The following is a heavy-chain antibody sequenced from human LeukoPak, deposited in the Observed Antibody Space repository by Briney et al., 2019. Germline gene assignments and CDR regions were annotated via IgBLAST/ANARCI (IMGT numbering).Heavy chain of an antibody. Sequence: PGGSLRLSCAASGFTFSSYGMHWVRQAPGKGLEWVALIWYDGSNKYHADSVKGRFTISRDNSKNTVYLQMNSPRAEDTAVYYCARGFKHYYDSSGYYYYFDYWGQGTLVTVSS. CDR2: IWYDGSNK. D-gene: IGHD3-22*01. J-gene: IGHJ4*02. CDR3: ARGFKHYYDSSGYYYYFDY. V-gene: IGHV3-33*01. CDR1: GFTFSSYG.